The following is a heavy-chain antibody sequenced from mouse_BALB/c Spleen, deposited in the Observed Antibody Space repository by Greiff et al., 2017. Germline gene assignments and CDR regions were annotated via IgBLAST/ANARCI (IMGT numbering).Heavy chain of an antibody. J-gene: IGHJ2*01. CDR3: ARGASTMITTGYFDY. V-gene: IGHV3-2*02. D-gene: IGHD2-4*01. CDR2: ISYSGST. Sequence: DVKLVESGPGLVKPSQSLSLTCTVTGYSITSDYAWNWIRQFPGNKLEWMGYISYSGSTSYNPSLKSRISITRDTSKNQFFLQLNSVTTEDTATYYCARGASTMITTGYFDYWGQGTTLTVSS. CDR1: GYSITSDYA.